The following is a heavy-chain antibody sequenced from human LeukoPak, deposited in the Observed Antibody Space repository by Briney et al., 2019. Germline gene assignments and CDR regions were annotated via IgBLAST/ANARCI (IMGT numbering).Heavy chain of an antibody. CDR2: IYYSGST. D-gene: IGHD1-14*01. V-gene: IGHV4-59*01. J-gene: IGHJ6*02. CDR1: GGSISSYY. Sequence: SETLSLTYTVSGGSISSYYWSWRRQPTGKGLEWIGYIYYSGSTNYNPSLKSRVTISVDTSKNQFSLKLSSVTAADTAVYYCARAEPFLTPAAPYGMDVWGQGTTVTVSS. CDR3: ARAEPFLTPAAPYGMDV.